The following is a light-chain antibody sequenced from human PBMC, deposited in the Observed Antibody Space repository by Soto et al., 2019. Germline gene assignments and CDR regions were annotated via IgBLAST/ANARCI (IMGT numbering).Light chain of an antibody. CDR3: GSWDSSLSAYV. V-gene: IGLV1-51*01. J-gene: IGLJ1*01. CDR1: SSNIGGNS. Sequence: QSVMTQPPSVSAAPGQKVTISCSGSSSNIGGNSVSWYQQLPGTATKLLIYDDNKRPSGIPDRFSGSKSGTSATLGITGFQTGDEADYYCGSWDSSLSAYVFGTGTKLPVL. CDR2: DDN.